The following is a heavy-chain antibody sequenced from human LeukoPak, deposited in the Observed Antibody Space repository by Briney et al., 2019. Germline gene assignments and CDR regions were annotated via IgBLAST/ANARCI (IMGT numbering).Heavy chain of an antibody. Sequence: NPSETLSLTCTVSGGSISSYYWSWIRQPPGKGLEWIGYIYYSGSTNYNPSLKSRVTISVDTSKNQFSLKLSSMTAADTAVYYCARVPGDWYSTYYYYGMDVWGKGTTVTVSS. J-gene: IGHJ6*04. CDR2: IYYSGST. D-gene: IGHD3-9*01. CDR3: ARVPGDWYSTYYYYGMDV. V-gene: IGHV4-59*01. CDR1: GGSISSYY.